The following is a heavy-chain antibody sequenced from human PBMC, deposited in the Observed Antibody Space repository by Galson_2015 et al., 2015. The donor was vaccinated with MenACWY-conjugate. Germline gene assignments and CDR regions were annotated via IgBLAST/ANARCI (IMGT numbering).Heavy chain of an antibody. CDR3: ARENVATLIDL. J-gene: IGHJ5*02. V-gene: IGHV3-66*01. CDR2: ICAGGST. CDR1: GFTVTSNY. Sequence: SLRLSCAASGFTVTSNYMSWVRQAPGKALEWVSVICAGGSTDYADSVRGRFTISRDNSRNTLYLQMDSLRPEDTALYYCARENVATLIDLWGQGTLVTVSS. D-gene: IGHD2-15*01.